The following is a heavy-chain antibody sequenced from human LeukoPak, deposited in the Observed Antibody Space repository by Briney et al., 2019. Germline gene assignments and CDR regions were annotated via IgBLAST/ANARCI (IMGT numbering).Heavy chain of an antibody. CDR2: ISYDGSNK. CDR1: GFTFSSYG. D-gene: IGHD4-17*01. J-gene: IGHJ4*02. Sequence: GGSLRPSCAASGFTFSSYGMHWVRQAPGKGLEWVAVISYDGSNKYYADSVKGRFTISRDNSKNTLYLQMNSLRAEDTAVYYCAKLYGDYADYWGQGALVTVSS. V-gene: IGHV3-30*18. CDR3: AKLYGDYADY.